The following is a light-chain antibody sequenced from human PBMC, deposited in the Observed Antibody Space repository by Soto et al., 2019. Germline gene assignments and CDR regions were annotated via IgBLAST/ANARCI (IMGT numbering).Light chain of an antibody. V-gene: IGKV1-5*03. J-gene: IGKJ1*01. Sequence: DIQMTQSPPTLSASVGDRVTITCRASQNIDRWLAWYQQKPGKAPNLLIYGASSLESGVPSRFSGSGSGTEFTLTISSLRPDDFATYYCQQYNSYPWTFGQGTKVEIK. CDR1: QNIDRW. CDR2: GAS. CDR3: QQYNSYPWT.